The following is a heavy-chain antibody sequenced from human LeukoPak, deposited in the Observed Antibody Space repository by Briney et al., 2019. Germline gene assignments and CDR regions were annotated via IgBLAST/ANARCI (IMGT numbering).Heavy chain of an antibody. CDR3: ARLPNYYDSSGYYYAAFDI. Sequence: SGESLKISCKGSGYSFTSYWIGWVRQMPGKGLEWMGIIYPGDSGTRYSPSFQGRVTISADKSISTAYLQWSSLKASDTAMYYCARLPNYYDSSGYYYAAFDIWGQGTMVTVSS. V-gene: IGHV5-51*01. J-gene: IGHJ3*02. CDR1: GYSFTSYW. D-gene: IGHD3-22*01. CDR2: IYPGDSGT.